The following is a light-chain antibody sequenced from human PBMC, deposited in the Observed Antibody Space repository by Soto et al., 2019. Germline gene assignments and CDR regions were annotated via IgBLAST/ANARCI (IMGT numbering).Light chain of an antibody. CDR1: QSVSGN. J-gene: IGKJ4*01. CDR3: QQYNNWLFT. Sequence: EIVMTQSPANLSVSEGERVTLSCRASQSVSGNLAWYQQKPGQAPRLLICGASTRATGIPARFSGSGSGTAVTLNNSSLQSEDFSVYYCQQYNNWLFTLGGGTRVEIK. CDR2: GAS. V-gene: IGKV3-15*01.